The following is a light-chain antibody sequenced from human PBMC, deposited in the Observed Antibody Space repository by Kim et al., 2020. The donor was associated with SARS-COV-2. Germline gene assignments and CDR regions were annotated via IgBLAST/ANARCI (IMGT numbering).Light chain of an antibody. Sequence: ASVGDRVTITCRASQDIGSDLGWYQQTPGRAPKRLIYGASNLQSGVPSRFSGSGSETEFTLTINSLQPEDFATYFCLQHRTYPITFGQGKRLEIK. CDR3: LQHRTYPIT. V-gene: IGKV1-17*01. J-gene: IGKJ5*01. CDR2: GAS. CDR1: QDIGSD.